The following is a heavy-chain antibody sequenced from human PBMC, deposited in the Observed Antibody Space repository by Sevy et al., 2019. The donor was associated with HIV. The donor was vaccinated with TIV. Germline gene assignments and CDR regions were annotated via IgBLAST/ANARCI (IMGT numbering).Heavy chain of an antibody. J-gene: IGHJ4*02. CDR1: GFTFSSYA. CDR3: AKDGGLYYDSSGYD. Sequence: GGSLRLSCAASGFTFSSYAMTWFRQAPGKGLEWVSTLNGVDANAYYADFLKGRFTISRDNSKNSLDSQMNSLRVEDTAVYFCAKDGGLYYDSSGYDWGQGTLVTVSS. D-gene: IGHD3-22*01. V-gene: IGHV3-23*01. CDR2: LNGVDANA.